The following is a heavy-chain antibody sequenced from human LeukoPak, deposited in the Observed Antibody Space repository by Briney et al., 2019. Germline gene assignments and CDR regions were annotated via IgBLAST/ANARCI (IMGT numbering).Heavy chain of an antibody. CDR1: GFTFSSYW. J-gene: IGHJ4*02. CDR2: INSDGSST. V-gene: IGHV3-74*01. CDR3: AKEDGYNSDFDY. D-gene: IGHD5-24*01. Sequence: GGSLRLSCAASGFTFSSYWMHWVRQAPGKGLVWVSRINSDGSSTSYADSVKGRFTISRDNSKNTLYLQMNSLRAEDTAVYYFAKEDGYNSDFDYWGQGTLVTASS.